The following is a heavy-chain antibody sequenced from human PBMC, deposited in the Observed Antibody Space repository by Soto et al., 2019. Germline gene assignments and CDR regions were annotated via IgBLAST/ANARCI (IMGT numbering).Heavy chain of an antibody. CDR2: IYYIGTT. Sequence: QVQLQESGPGLMKASQTLSLTCTVSGGSIRNGNYYWSWIRQLPGKGLEWIGNIYYIGTTSYNPSLKSRVIISIDTSKNQFSLELTSVLAADTAVYYCAKNETTRPWFDPWGQGTLVTVSS. D-gene: IGHD1-1*01. CDR1: GGSIRNGNYY. V-gene: IGHV4-31*03. CDR3: AKNETTRPWFDP. J-gene: IGHJ5*02.